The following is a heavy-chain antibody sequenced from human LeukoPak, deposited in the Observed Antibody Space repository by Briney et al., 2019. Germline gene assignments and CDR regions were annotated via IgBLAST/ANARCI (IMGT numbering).Heavy chain of an antibody. V-gene: IGHV4-38-2*02. D-gene: IGHD5-12*01. CDR3: ARSEQWLRGYDAFDI. Sequence: SETLSLTCTVSGYSISSGYYWGWIRQPPGKGLEWIGSIYHSGSTYYNPSLKSRVTISVDTSKNQFSLKLSSVTAADTAVYYCARSEQWLRGYDAFDIWGQGTMVTVSS. J-gene: IGHJ3*02. CDR2: IYHSGST. CDR1: GYSISSGYY.